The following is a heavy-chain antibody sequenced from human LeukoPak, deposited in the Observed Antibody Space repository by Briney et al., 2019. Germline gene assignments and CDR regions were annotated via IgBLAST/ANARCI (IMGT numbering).Heavy chain of an antibody. J-gene: IGHJ3*02. V-gene: IGHV3-23*01. Sequence: GGSLRLSCAASGFTFDDYAMHWVRQAPGKGLEWVSTLNGSGGSTYYADSVKGRFTISRDNSKNTLYLQMNSLRAEDTAVYYCASLSGSSSLVFAFDIWGQGTMVTVSS. CDR2: LNGSGGST. CDR3: ASLSGSSSLVFAFDI. CDR1: GFTFDDYA. D-gene: IGHD6-6*01.